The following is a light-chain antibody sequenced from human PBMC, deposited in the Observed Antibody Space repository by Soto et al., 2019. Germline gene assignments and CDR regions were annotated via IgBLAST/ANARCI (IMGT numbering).Light chain of an antibody. J-gene: IGLJ1*01. Sequence: SYELTQPPSVSVSPGQTASITCSGDKLGNKYTCWYQQKPGKSPVLVIYQDNKRPSGIPERFSGSNSGNTATLTISGTQAMDEADYYCQAWDNNTASFGTGTKVTVL. CDR1: KLGNKY. CDR3: QAWDNNTAS. CDR2: QDN. V-gene: IGLV3-1*01.